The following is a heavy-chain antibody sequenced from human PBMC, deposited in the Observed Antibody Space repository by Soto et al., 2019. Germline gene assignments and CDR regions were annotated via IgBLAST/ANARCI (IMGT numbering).Heavy chain of an antibody. CDR2: IYHSGST. CDR1: GYSISSGYY. D-gene: IGHD1-7*01. Sequence: SETLSRTCAVSGYSISSGYYWCFIRQPPGKGLEWIGSIYHSGSTYYNPSLKSRVTISVDTSKNQFSLKLSSVTAADTAVYYCARGAGTTRWFDPWGQGTLVTVS. J-gene: IGHJ5*02. V-gene: IGHV4-38-2*01. CDR3: ARGAGTTRWFDP.